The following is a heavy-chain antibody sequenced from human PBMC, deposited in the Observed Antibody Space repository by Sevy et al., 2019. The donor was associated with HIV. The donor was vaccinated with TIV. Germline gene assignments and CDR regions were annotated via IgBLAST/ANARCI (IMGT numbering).Heavy chain of an antibody. V-gene: IGHV3-23*01. CDR2: MNSGGGST. J-gene: IGHJ4*02. D-gene: IGHD3-22*01. CDR1: GFTVTEFV. CDR3: AKDVVGGYYDSSGYSDH. Sequence: GGSLRLSCAASGFTVTEFVMSWVRQAPGKGLEWVSTMNSGGGSTCYADSVKGRFTISRDNSQNTLDLQMNSLRAEDTAVYYCAKDVVGGYYDSSGYSDHWGQGTLVTVSS.